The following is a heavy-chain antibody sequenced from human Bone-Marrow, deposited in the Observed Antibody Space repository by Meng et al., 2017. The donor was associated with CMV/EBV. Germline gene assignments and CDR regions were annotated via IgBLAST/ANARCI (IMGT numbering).Heavy chain of an antibody. CDR1: GFTFSDYY. CDR3: AREVASGIFGVDY. D-gene: IGHD3-3*02. V-gene: IGHV3-11*04. Sequence: AASGFTFSDYYMSWIRQAPGKGLEWVSYISSSGSTIYYADSVKGRFTISRDNAKNSLYLQMNSLRAEDTAVYYCAREVASGIFGVDYWGQGTLVTVSS. CDR2: ISSSGSTI. J-gene: IGHJ4*02.